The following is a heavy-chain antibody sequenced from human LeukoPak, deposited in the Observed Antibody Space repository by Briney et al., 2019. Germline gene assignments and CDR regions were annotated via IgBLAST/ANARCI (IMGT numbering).Heavy chain of an antibody. CDR3: AKSNGYGLIDY. V-gene: IGHV4-39*01. Sequence: KSSETLSLTCAVSGASISSSNYYWGWVRQSPGKGLEGIGNIYSSGNTYYNASLKSRVTMYIHTSKNQFTLKLSSVTAADTAMYYCAKSNGYGLIDYWGQGTLVTVSS. D-gene: IGHD5-12*01. CDR1: GASISSSNYY. CDR2: IYSSGNT. J-gene: IGHJ4*02.